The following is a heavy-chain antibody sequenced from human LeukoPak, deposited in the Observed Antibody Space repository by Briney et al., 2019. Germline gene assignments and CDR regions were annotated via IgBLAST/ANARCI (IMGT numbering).Heavy chain of an antibody. CDR1: GGSISSHY. Sequence: PSETLSLTCTVSGGSISSHYWSWIRQPPGKGLEWIGYIYYSGSTKFNPSLKSRVTISVDTSKNQFSLKLSSVTAADTAVYYCARGPRTYYDSSGYYLIWGQGTLVTVSS. V-gene: IGHV4-59*11. J-gene: IGHJ4*02. CDR3: ARGPRTYYDSSGYYLI. D-gene: IGHD3-22*01. CDR2: IYYSGST.